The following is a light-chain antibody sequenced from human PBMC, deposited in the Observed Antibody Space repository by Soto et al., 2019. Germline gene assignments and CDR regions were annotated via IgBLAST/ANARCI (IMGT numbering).Light chain of an antibody. V-gene: IGLV1-51*01. CDR1: SSNIGKYY. Sequence: QSVVSQPPSVSAAPGPRVTISCSGSSSNIGKYYVSWYQQVPGTAPTLLIYDNTQRPSGIPDRFSGSKSGNTAPLTISGLQAEDEADYFCTSPRPGSIYVYGTGTKVTVL. CDR3: TSPRPGSIYV. CDR2: DNT. J-gene: IGLJ1*01.